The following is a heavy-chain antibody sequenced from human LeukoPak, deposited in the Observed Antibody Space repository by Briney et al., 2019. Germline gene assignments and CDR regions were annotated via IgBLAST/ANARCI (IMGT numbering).Heavy chain of an antibody. V-gene: IGHV4-34*01. D-gene: IGHD3-16*02. CDR1: GGSFSGYY. CDR3: ARSSSSTSYYDYVWGSYRGIDY. Sequence: SETLSLTCAVYGGSFSGYYWSWIRQPPGKGLEWIGEINHSGSTNYNPSLKSRVTISVDTSKNQFSLKLSSVTAADTAVYYCARSSSSTSYYDYVWGSYRGIDYWGQGTLVTVSS. J-gene: IGHJ4*02. CDR2: INHSGST.